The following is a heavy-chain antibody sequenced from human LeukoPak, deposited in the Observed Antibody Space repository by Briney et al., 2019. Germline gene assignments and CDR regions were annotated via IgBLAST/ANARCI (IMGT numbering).Heavy chain of an antibody. CDR3: ARWDSLGSGVNC. V-gene: IGHV3-48*01. CDR2: MTTTSTTK. Sequence: GGSLRLSCAASGFTFSTYTMNWVRQAPGKGLEWVSYMTTTSTTKPYADSVRGRFTISRDNAKNSLYLQMNSLRAEDTAVYYCARWDSLGSGVNCWGEGTLVTVSS. D-gene: IGHD3-10*01. J-gene: IGHJ4*02. CDR1: GFTFSTYT.